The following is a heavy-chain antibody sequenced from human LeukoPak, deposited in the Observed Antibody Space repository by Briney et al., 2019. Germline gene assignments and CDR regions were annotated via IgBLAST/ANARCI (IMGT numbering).Heavy chain of an antibody. CDR2: IYYSGST. J-gene: IGHJ4*02. D-gene: IGHD4-17*01. Sequence: SETPSLTCTVSGGSISSYYWSWIRQPPEKGLEWIGYIYYSGSTNYNPSLKSRVTISVDTSKNQFSLKLSSVTAADTAVYYCAGSYGDDFDYWGQGTLVTVSS. CDR3: AGSYGDDFDY. CDR1: GGSISSYY. V-gene: IGHV4-59*01.